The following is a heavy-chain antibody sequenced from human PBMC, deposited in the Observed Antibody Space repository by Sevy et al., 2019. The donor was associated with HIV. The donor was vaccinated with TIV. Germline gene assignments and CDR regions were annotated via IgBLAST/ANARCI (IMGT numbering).Heavy chain of an antibody. CDR3: AREGGSYCSSTSCYEGGLFAAAVDY. CDR2: TYSRSKWYN. D-gene: IGHD2-2*01. V-gene: IGHV6-1*01. CDR1: GDSVSSKSAA. J-gene: IGHJ4*02. Sequence: SQTLSLTCAISGDSVSSKSAAWNWIRQFPSRGLEWLGRTYSRSKWYNDYALSVKSRITINPVTSKNNFSLQLNSVTPEVTARYYCAREGGSYCSSTSCYEGGLFAAAVDYWGQGTLVTVSS.